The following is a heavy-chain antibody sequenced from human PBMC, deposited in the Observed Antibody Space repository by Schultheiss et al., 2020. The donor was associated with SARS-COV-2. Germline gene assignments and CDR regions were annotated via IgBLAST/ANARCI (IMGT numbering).Heavy chain of an antibody. Sequence: SVKVSCKASGGTFSSYAISWVRQAPGQGLEWMGGIIPIFGTANYAQKFQGRVTITADESTSTAYMELSSLRSEDTAVYYCARSGYSSRRIYYYYYGMDVWGQGTTVTVSS. CDR1: GGTFSSYA. J-gene: IGHJ6*02. CDR3: ARSGYSSRRIYYYYYGMDV. V-gene: IGHV1-69*13. D-gene: IGHD5-18*01. CDR2: IIPIFGTA.